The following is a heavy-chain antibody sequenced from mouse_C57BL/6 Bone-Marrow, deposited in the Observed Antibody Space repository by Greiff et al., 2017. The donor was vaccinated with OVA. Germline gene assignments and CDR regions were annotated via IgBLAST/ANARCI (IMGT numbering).Heavy chain of an antibody. CDR2: IYPGDGDT. CDR1: GYAFSSSW. V-gene: IGHV1-82*01. J-gene: IGHJ2*01. CDR3: ARGNYGNGDY. D-gene: IGHD2-1*01. Sequence: VQVVESGPELVKPGASVKISCKASGYAFSSSWMNWVKQRPGKGLEWIGRIYPGDGDTNYNGKFKGKATLTADKSSSTAYMQLSSLTSEDSAVYFCARGNYGNGDYWGQGTTLTVSS.